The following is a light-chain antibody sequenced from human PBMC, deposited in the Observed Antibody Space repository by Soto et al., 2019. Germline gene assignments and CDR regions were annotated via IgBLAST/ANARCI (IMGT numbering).Light chain of an antibody. Sequence: QSVLTQPASVSGSPGQSITISCTGTSSDVGNYNLVSWYQQHPGKAPKLMIYEVSKRPSGVSNRFSGSKSDNTASLTISGLQAEDEADYYCCSYASSSTYVFGIGTKLTVL. CDR3: CSYASSSTYV. CDR1: SSDVGNYNL. CDR2: EVS. V-gene: IGLV2-23*02. J-gene: IGLJ1*01.